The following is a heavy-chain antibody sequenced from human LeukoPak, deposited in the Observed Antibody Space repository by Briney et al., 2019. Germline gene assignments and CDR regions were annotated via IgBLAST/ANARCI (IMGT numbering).Heavy chain of an antibody. J-gene: IGHJ4*02. V-gene: IGHV3-23*01. Sequence: PGGSLSLSCAASGFTFSSYAMSWVRQAPGKGLEWVSAISGSGGSTYHADSVKGRFTISRDNSKNTLYLQMNSLRAEDTAVYYCAKDRLPYSSSCYDCWGQGTLVSVSS. CDR1: GFTFSSYA. CDR3: AKDRLPYSSSCYDC. CDR2: ISGSGGST. D-gene: IGHD6-13*01.